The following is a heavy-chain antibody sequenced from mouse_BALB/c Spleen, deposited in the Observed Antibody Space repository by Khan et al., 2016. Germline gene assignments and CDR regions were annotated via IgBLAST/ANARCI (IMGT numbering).Heavy chain of an antibody. CDR1: GYSITSDYA. V-gene: IGHV3-2*02. Sequence: EVQLQESGPGLVKPSQSLSLTCTVTGYSITSDYAWNWIRQFPGNKLEWMGYISYSGSTSYNPSLKSRISITRDTSKNQFFLQLNSVTTEDTATXYCARRRATYYFDYWGQGTTLTVSS. J-gene: IGHJ2*01. CDR2: ISYSGST. D-gene: IGHD3-1*01. CDR3: ARRRATYYFDY.